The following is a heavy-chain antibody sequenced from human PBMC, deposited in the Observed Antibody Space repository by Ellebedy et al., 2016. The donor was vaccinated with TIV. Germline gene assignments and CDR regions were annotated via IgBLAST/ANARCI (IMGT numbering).Heavy chain of an antibody. CDR2: ISSSSSYI. CDR3: TRLNSWDYYYYGMDV. V-gene: IGHV3-21*04. CDR1: GFTFSSYT. J-gene: IGHJ6*02. Sequence: GGSLRLSCAASGFTFSSYTMNWVRQAPGKGLEWVSCISSSSSYIYYADSMKGRITISRDDAKKSLFLQMNSLKTEDTAVYYCTRLNSWDYYYYGMDVWGQGTTVTVSS. D-gene: IGHD1-1*01.